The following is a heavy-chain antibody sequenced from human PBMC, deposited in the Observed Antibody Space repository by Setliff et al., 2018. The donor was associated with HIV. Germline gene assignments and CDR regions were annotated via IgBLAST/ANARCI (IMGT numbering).Heavy chain of an antibody. D-gene: IGHD1-1*01. Sequence: SETLSLTCVISGGSMGSHYWGWIRQPPGKGLEWIASIYHSGNTYYNPSLKSRVTISVDTSKNQFSLRLSSVTAADTAVYYCARDGSRTTGATGYYYGLDVWGQGTTVTVSS. V-gene: IGHV4-39*07. CDR2: IYHSGNT. CDR1: GGSMGSHY. J-gene: IGHJ6*02. CDR3: ARDGSRTTGATGYYYGLDV.